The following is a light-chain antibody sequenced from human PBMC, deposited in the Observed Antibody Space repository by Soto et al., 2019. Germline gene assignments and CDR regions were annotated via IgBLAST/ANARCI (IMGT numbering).Light chain of an antibody. CDR2: DVS. J-gene: IGLJ1*01. CDR1: NSDIGDYNF. CDR3: SSYTISGTLV. V-gene: IGLV2-14*01. Sequence: QSALTQPASVSGSPGQSIAISCTGANSDIGDYNFVSWYQHHPGKAPKLMIYDVSSRPSGVSNRFSGSKSVNTASLTISGLQAEDEAEYYCSSYTISGTLVFGTGTKVTVL.